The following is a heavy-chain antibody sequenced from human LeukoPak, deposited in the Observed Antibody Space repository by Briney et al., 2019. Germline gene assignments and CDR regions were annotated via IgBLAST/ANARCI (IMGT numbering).Heavy chain of an antibody. D-gene: IGHD4-17*01. Sequence: PGGSLRLSCAASGFTFSSYAMSWVRQAPGKGLEWVSAISGSGGSTYYAGSVKGRFTISRDNSKNTLYLQMNSLRAEDTAVYYCAKKGSDYDYYYYYMDVWGEGTTVTVSS. CDR3: AKKGSDYDYYYYYMDV. J-gene: IGHJ6*03. CDR2: ISGSGGST. CDR1: GFTFSSYA. V-gene: IGHV3-23*01.